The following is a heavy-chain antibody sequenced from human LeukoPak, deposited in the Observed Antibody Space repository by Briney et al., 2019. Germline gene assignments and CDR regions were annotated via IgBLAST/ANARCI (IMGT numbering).Heavy chain of an antibody. Sequence: GSSVKVSCKVSGYTLTELSMHWVRQAPGKGIEWMGGFDPEDGETIYAQKFQGRVTMTEDTSTDTAYMELSSLRSEDTAVYSCATVARITIFGVVIINYFDYWGQGTLVTVSS. D-gene: IGHD3-3*01. CDR1: GYTLTELS. CDR2: FDPEDGET. CDR3: ATVARITIFGVVIINYFDY. V-gene: IGHV1-24*01. J-gene: IGHJ4*02.